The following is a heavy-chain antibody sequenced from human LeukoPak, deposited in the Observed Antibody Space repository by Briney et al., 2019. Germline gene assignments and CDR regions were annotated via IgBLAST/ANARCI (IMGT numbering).Heavy chain of an antibody. J-gene: IGHJ4*02. CDR2: ISGSGGST. V-gene: IGHV3-23*01. CDR1: GFTFSSYA. Sequence: GGSLRLSCAASGFTFSSYAMSWVRQAPGKGLEWVSAISGSGGSTYYADPVKGRFTISRDNSKNTLYLQMNSLRAEDTAVYYCAKRVLLRFLEWLPSHFDYWGQGTLVTVSS. D-gene: IGHD3-3*01. CDR3: AKRVLLRFLEWLPSHFDY.